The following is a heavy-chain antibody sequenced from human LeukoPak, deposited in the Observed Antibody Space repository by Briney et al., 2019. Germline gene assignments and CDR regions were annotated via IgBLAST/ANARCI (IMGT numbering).Heavy chain of an antibody. CDR3: ASGYYERRDFWFDP. V-gene: IGHV4-30-4*08. CDR2: IYYSGST. J-gene: IGHJ5*02. D-gene: IGHD3-22*01. CDR1: GGSISSGSYY. Sequence: PSQTLSLTCTVSGGSISSGSYYWSWIRQPPGKGLEWIGYIYYSGSTYYNPSLKSRVTISVDTSKNQFSLKLSSVTAADTAVYYCASGYYERRDFWFDPWGHGTLVTVSS.